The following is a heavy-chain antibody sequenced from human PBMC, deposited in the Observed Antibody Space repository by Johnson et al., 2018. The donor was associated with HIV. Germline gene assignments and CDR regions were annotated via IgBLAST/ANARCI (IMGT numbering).Heavy chain of an antibody. CDR3: ASLVPYYYGRGAFDI. V-gene: IGHV3-11*01. Sequence: QVQLVESGGGLVQPGGSLRVSCAASGFTFSDYYMSWIRQAPGKGLEWVSYISSSGSTIYYADSVKGRFTISRDNAKNSLYLQMNSLRAEDTALYYCASLVPYYYGRGAFDIWGQGTMVTVSS. J-gene: IGHJ3*02. D-gene: IGHD3-10*01. CDR2: ISSSGSTI. CDR1: GFTFSDYY.